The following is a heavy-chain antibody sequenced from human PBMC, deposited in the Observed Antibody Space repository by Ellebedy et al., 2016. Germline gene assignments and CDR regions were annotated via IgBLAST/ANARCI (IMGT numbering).Heavy chain of an antibody. D-gene: IGHD2-8*01. Sequence: GESLKISCAASGFTVSSYYMSWVRQAPGKGLEWVSIIYSGGSTYYGDSVKGRFTISRDNSKNTLFLQMNSLRAEDTVVYFCARDVATIPLMVSGYGMDVWGRGTTVTVSS. CDR2: IYSGGST. CDR1: GFTVSSYY. CDR3: ARDVATIPLMVSGYGMDV. V-gene: IGHV3-66*01. J-gene: IGHJ6*02.